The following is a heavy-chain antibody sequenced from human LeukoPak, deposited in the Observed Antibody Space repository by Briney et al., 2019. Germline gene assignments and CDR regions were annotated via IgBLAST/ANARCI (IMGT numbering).Heavy chain of an antibody. CDR2: ISSSSSYI. CDR3: ARDFPRYYDGSGFWEFDY. D-gene: IGHD3-22*01. V-gene: IGHV3-21*01. J-gene: IGHJ4*02. CDR1: GFTFSSYS. Sequence: GGSLRLSCAASGFTFSSYSMNWVRQAPGKGLEWVSSISSSSSYIYYADSVKGRFTISRDNAKNSLYLQMNSLRAEDTAVYYCARDFPRYYDGSGFWEFDYWGQGTLVTVSS.